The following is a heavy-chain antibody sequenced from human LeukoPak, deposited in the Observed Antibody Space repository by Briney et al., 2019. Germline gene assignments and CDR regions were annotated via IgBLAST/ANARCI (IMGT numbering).Heavy chain of an antibody. J-gene: IGHJ3*02. V-gene: IGHV4-61*02. CDR2: ISSSGST. CDR1: GDSISSGDYY. CDR3: ARGPYSYDSSGAFDI. D-gene: IGHD3-22*01. Sequence: SQTLSLTCTVSGDSISSGDYYWSWIRQPAGKGLEWIGRISSSGSTNYNPSLKSRVTISVDTSKNQFSLKLSSVTAADTAMYFCARGPYSYDSSGAFDIWGQGTKVTVSS.